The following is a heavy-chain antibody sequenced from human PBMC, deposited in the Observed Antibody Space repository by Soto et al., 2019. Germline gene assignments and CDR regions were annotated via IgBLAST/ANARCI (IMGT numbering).Heavy chain of an antibody. D-gene: IGHD3-16*02. CDR1: GFTVSRNY. CDR2: RYSGGTT. Sequence: PGGSLRLSCAASGFTVSRNYVSWVRQAPGKGLAWVSLRYSGGTTDYADSVKGRFTISRDNSKNTLYLQMNSLRAEDTAVSYWASVIEAYSNYGMDVWGQGPRVTVAS. V-gene: IGHV3-53*01. CDR3: ASVIEAYSNYGMDV. J-gene: IGHJ6*02.